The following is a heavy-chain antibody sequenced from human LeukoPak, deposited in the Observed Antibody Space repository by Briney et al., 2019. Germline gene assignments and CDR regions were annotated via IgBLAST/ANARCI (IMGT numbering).Heavy chain of an antibody. Sequence: QPGGSLRLSCAASGFTFSSYEMNWVRQAPGKGLEWVANIKQDGSEKYYVDSVKGRFTISRDNAKNSLYLQMNSLRAEDTAVYYCARGSRRDYVDYYYYMDVWGKGTTVTVSS. CDR2: IKQDGSEK. V-gene: IGHV3-7*01. CDR3: ARGSRRDYVDYYYYMDV. D-gene: IGHD3-16*01. CDR1: GFTFSSYE. J-gene: IGHJ6*03.